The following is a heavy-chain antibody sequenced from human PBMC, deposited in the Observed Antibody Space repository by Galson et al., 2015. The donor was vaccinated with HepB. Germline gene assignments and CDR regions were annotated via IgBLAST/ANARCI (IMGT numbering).Heavy chain of an antibody. CDR2: ISGYNANT. V-gene: IGHV1-18*01. J-gene: IGHJ5*01. CDR1: RYIFNSYG. Sequence: SVKVSCKASRYIFNSYGISWVRQAPGKGLEWVGWISGYNANTNYAQKLQDSVTFTTDTSTNTAYMELRSLRIDDTGVYYFGSARYATSPPDSWGQGSLVTVSS. D-gene: IGHD2-2*01. CDR3: GSARYATSPPDS.